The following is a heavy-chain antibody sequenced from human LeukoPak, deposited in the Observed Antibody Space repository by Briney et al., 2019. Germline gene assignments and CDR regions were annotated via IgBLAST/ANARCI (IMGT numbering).Heavy chain of an antibody. J-gene: IGHJ4*02. CDR2: ISYTGT. CDR3: ARSQQLVRTFDS. Sequence: SETLSLTCSVSGDSISPYYWSWIRQPPGKTLEWIGYISYTGTNYNPSLKSRVTMSVDTSKNQFSLKVTSVTPADTAVYYCARSQQLVRTFDSWGQGILVTVSS. D-gene: IGHD6-13*01. V-gene: IGHV4-59*01. CDR1: GDSISPYY.